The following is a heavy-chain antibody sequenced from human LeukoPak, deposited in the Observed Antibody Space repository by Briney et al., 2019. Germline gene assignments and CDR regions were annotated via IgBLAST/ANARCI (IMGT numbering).Heavy chain of an antibody. CDR1: GLTLRNHW. D-gene: IGHD3-16*02. CDR2: IKKDGSEK. Sequence: GGSLRLSCAASGLTLRNHWMTWVRQAPGKGLEWVANIKKDGSEKYYVDSVKGRFTISRDNAKNSLYVQMNSLRAEDTAVYYCARRYMATSAEDFDYWGQGTLVTVSS. CDR3: ARRYMATSAEDFDY. V-gene: IGHV3-7*01. J-gene: IGHJ4*02.